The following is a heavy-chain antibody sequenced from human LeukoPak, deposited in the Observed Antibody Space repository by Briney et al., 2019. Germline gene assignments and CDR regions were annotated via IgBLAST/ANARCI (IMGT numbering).Heavy chain of an antibody. D-gene: IGHD3-22*01. CDR2: ISWNSGSI. CDR3: AKSPIYYDSSGYYYGFDY. Sequence: PGGSLRLSCAASGFTFDDYAMHWVRHAPGKGLEWVSGISWNSGSIGYADSVKGRFTVSRDNAKNSLYLQMNSLRAEDTALYYCAKSPIYYDSSGYYYGFDYWGQGTLVTVSS. J-gene: IGHJ4*02. CDR1: GFTFDDYA. V-gene: IGHV3-9*01.